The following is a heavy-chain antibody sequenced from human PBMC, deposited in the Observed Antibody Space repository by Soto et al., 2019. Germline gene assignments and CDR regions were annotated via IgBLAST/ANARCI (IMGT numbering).Heavy chain of an antibody. J-gene: IGHJ4*02. D-gene: IGHD6-19*01. CDR1: GFIFSDYY. Sequence: QEHLMESGGGLVKPGGSLRLSCAGSGFIFSDYYITWIRRAPGKGLEWVSYINTLSSAIYYADSVKGRFTISRDNAKNSVYLQMNSLRAEDTAVYYCARRLQWQLQPLDSWGRGTLVTVSS. CDR3: ARRLQWQLQPLDS. CDR2: INTLSSAI. V-gene: IGHV3-11*01.